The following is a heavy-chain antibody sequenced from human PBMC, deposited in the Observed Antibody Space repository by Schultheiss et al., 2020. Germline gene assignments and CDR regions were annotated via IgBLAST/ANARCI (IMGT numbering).Heavy chain of an antibody. CDR3: AKVDYYHGVEV. J-gene: IGHJ6*02. V-gene: IGHV3-9*01. CDR1: GFIFDDYV. Sequence: GGSLRLSCAASGFIFDDYVMHWVRQAPGKGLEWVSGISWNSDSVGYADSVKGRFTISRDNAKNSLYLQMNSLRVEDTAIYYCAKVDYYHGVEVWGLGTTVTVSS. CDR2: ISWNSDSV.